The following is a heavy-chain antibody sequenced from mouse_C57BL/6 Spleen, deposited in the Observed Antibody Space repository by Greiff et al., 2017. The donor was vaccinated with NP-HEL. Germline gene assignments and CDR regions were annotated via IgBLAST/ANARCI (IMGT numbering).Heavy chain of an antibody. CDR3: ARNGYSNYGAWFAY. D-gene: IGHD2-5*01. J-gene: IGHJ3*01. CDR2: IDPSDCYT. V-gene: IGHV1-69*01. CDR1: GYTFTSYW. Sequence: QVQLQQSGAELVMPGASVKLYCKASGYTFTSYWMHWVKQRPGQGLEWIGEIDPSDCYTNYNQKFKGKSTLTVDKSSSTSYMKLSSRTSEDSAVYYCARNGYSNYGAWFAYWGQGTLVTVSA.